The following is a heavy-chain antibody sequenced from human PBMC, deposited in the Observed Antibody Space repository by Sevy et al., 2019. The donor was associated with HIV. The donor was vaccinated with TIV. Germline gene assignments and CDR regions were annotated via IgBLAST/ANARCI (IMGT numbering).Heavy chain of an antibody. CDR1: GFSFSAYW. V-gene: IGHV3-7*01. D-gene: IGHD1-26*01. CDR3: AQETFGRFDS. CDR2: IKPDGSDK. Sequence: GGSLRLSCAASGFSFSAYWMNWVRQAPGKGLEWVANIKPDGSDKHYVDSAEGRCTISRDKAKNSLYLQMNSLRVEDTAMYYCAQETFGRFDSWGQGTLVTVSS. J-gene: IGHJ4*02.